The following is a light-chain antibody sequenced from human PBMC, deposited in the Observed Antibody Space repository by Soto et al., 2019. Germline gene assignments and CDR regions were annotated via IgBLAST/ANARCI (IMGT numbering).Light chain of an antibody. CDR3: QQYGSSPLT. CDR2: GAS. Sequence: EIVLTQSPGTLSLSPGERATLSCRASQSVSSSYLAWSQQRPGRAPRLLIYGASRRATGIPDRFSGSGSGTDFTLTISRLEPEDFAVYYCQQYGSSPLTFGGGTKVEIK. J-gene: IGKJ4*01. CDR1: QSVSSSY. V-gene: IGKV3-20*01.